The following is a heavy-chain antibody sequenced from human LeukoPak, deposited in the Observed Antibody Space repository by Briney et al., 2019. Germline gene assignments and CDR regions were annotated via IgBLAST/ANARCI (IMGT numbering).Heavy chain of an antibody. Sequence: ASVKVSCKASGYTFTGYYMHWVRQAPGQGLEWMGWINPNSGGTNYAQKFQGWVTMTRDTSISTAYMELSRLRSDDTAVYYCARATMVRGQRPFDYWAKGTLVTVPS. J-gene: IGHJ4*02. CDR1: GYTFTGYY. CDR3: ARATMVRGQRPFDY. CDR2: INPNSGGT. D-gene: IGHD3-10*01. V-gene: IGHV1-2*04.